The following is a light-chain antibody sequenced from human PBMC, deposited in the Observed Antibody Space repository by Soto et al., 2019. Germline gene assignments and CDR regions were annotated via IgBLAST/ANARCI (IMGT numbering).Light chain of an antibody. CDR2: AAS. J-gene: IGKJ1*01. V-gene: IGKV1-27*01. Sequence: DIQMTQSPSTLSGSVGDRVTITCRASQTISSWLAWYQQKPGKVPELLIYAASTLQPGVSSRFSGNGSETDFTLTINSLQPGDAATYYCQKCDSAPWTFGPGTKVDIK. CDR3: QKCDSAPWT. CDR1: QTISSW.